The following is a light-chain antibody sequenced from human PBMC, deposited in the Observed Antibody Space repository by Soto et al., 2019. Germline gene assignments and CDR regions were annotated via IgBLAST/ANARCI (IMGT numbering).Light chain of an antibody. Sequence: QXAFLSGSPGQSITISCTGTSSDVGSYNLVSWYQQHPGKAPKLMIYEGSKRPSGVSNRFSGSKSGNTASLTISGLQAEDEADYYCCSYAGNSLYVFGTGTKVTVL. CDR1: SSDVGSYNL. CDR3: CSYAGNSLYV. CDR2: EGS. J-gene: IGLJ1*01. V-gene: IGLV2-23*01.